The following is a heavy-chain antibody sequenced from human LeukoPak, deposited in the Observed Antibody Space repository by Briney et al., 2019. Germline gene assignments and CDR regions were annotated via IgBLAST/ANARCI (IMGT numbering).Heavy chain of an antibody. D-gene: IGHD3-10*01. Sequence: VATVKVSCKASGYTFSGYYLHWVRQAPRQGLEWMGRINPNSGGTNSAQKFQGRVTVTRDTSITTAYMELSRLRSDDTAVYYCARDLALTMVRGIGYYYYGMDVWGQGTTVTVSS. CDR2: INPNSGGT. J-gene: IGHJ6*02. CDR1: GYTFSGYY. V-gene: IGHV1-2*06. CDR3: ARDLALTMVRGIGYYYYGMDV.